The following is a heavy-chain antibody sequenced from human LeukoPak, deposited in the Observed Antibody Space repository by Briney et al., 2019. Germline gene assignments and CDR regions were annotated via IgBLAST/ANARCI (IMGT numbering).Heavy chain of an antibody. CDR3: ARRGSLGDHFGY. V-gene: IGHV1-8*01. CDR1: GYTFTSYD. J-gene: IGHJ4*02. D-gene: IGHD2-21*02. Sequence: ASVTVSCKASGYTFTSYDINWVRQATGQGLEWMGWMNPNSGNTGYAQKFQGRVTMTRNTSISTAYMELSSLRSEDTAVYYCARRGSLGDHFGYWGQGTLVTVSS. CDR2: MNPNSGNT.